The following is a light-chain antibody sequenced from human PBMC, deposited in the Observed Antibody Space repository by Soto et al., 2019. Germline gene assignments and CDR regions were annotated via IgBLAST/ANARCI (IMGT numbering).Light chain of an antibody. J-gene: IGKJ4*01. CDR3: HQRSDWPLT. CDR1: QSVSTY. Sequence: EIVLTQSPATLSLSPGERATLSCRASQSVSTYLAWYQQKVGQAPRLLIFDASNRATGIPARFRGSGSGTDFTLTISSLEPEDFAVYYCHQRSDWPLTFGGGTKVEIK. CDR2: DAS. V-gene: IGKV3-11*01.